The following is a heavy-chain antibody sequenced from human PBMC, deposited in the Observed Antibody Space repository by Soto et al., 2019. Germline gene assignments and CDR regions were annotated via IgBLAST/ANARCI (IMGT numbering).Heavy chain of an antibody. CDR3: ARGGYYYDSSGYYYGWFDP. V-gene: IGHV3-7*01. CDR2: IKQDGSEK. D-gene: IGHD3-22*01. J-gene: IGHJ5*02. Sequence: EVQLVESGGGLVQPGGSLRLSCAASGFTFSSYWMSWVRQAPGKGLEWVANIKQDGSEKYYVDSVKGRFTISRDNAKNSLYLQSNSLRAEDTAVYYCARGGYYYDSSGYYYGWFDPWGQGTLVTVSS. CDR1: GFTFSSYW.